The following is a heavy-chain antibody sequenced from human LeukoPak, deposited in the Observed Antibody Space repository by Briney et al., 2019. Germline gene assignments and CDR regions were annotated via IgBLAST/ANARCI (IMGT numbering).Heavy chain of an antibody. CDR3: TTDGGATISPDY. CDR1: GFTFSNAW. Sequence: GGSLRLSCAASGFTFSNAWMSWVRQAPGKGLEWVGRIKSKTDGGTTDYAAPVKGRLTISRDDSKNTLYLQMNSLKTEDTAVYYCTTDGGATISPDYWGQGTLVTVSS. V-gene: IGHV3-15*01. J-gene: IGHJ4*02. D-gene: IGHD1-26*01. CDR2: IKSKTDGGTT.